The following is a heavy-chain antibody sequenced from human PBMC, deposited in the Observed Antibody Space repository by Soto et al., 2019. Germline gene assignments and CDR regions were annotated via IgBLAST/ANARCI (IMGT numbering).Heavy chain of an antibody. V-gene: IGHV1-2*04. Sequence: ASVKVSCKASGYTFTGYYMHWVRQAPGQGLEWMGWINPNSGGTNYAQKFQGWVTMTRDTSISTAYMELSRLRSDDTAVYYCARGLLRDGPDHHYATDFHGPRTSVTGSS. J-gene: IGHJ6*02. CDR1: GYTFTGYY. D-gene: IGHD3-10*01. CDR3: ARGLLRDGPDHHYATDF. CDR2: INPNSGGT.